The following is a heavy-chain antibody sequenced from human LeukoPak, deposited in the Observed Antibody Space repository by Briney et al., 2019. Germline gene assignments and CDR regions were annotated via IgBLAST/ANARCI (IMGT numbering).Heavy chain of an antibody. CDR1: GFTFSSYW. Sequence: PGGSLRLSCAASGFTFSSYWMHWVRQAPGKGLVWVSRINSDGSSTSYADSVKDRFTISRDNAKNTLYLQMNSLRAEDTAVYYCATDLAYCGGDCYGSDYWGQGTLVTVSS. V-gene: IGHV3-74*01. CDR3: ATDLAYCGGDCYGSDY. J-gene: IGHJ4*02. CDR2: INSDGSST. D-gene: IGHD2-21*01.